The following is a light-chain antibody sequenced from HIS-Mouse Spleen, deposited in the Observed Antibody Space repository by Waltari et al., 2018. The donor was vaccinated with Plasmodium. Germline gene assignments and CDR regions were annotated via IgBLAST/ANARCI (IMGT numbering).Light chain of an antibody. CDR2: SNN. CDR3: AAWDDSLNGPV. V-gene: IGLV1-44*01. Sequence: QSVLTQPPSAYGTPGQRVTIYCSESSYNIGMTPDNWYKQHPGTAPKLLIHSNNQRPSGVPDRFSGSKSGTSASLAISGLQSEDEADYYCAAWDDSLNGPVFGGGTKLTVL. CDR1: SYNIGMTP. J-gene: IGLJ2*01.